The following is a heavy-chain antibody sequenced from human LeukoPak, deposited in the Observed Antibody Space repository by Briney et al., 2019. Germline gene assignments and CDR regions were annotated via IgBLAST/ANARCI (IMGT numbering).Heavy chain of an antibody. V-gene: IGHV4-31*03. CDR1: GASISSGAYF. CDR3: AGGPAYLDSVPDS. J-gene: IGHJ4*02. Sequence: SETLSLTCTVSGASISSGAYFWSWIRQHPGKGLEWLGYIYYTGNTAPNPSLRSRLTISRDTSKNQFSLSLTSVTAADTAVYYCAGGPAYLDSVPDSWGQGTLVTVSS. D-gene: IGHD3-22*01. CDR2: IYYTGNT.